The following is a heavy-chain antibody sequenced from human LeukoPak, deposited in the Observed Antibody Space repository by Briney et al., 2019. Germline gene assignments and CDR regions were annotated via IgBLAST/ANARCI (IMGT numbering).Heavy chain of an antibody. CDR3: ARELGIVGASFDY. D-gene: IGHD1-26*01. CDR2: IIPILGIA. CDR1: GGTFSSYA. J-gene: IGHJ4*02. Sequence: SVKVSCKASGGTFSSYAISWVRQAPGQGLEWMGRIIPILGIANYAQKFQGRVTITADKSTSTAYMELSSLRSEDTAVYYCARELGIVGASFDYCGQGTLVTVSS. V-gene: IGHV1-69*04.